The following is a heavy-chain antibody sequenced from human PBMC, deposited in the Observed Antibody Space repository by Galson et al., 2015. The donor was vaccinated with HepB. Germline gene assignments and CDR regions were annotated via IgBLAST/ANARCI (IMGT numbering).Heavy chain of an antibody. CDR1: GFTVSSNY. J-gene: IGHJ2*01. CDR2: IHSGGST. CDR3: ARDRYFDL. Sequence: SLRLSCAASGFTVSSNYMSWVRQAPGKGLEWVSIIHSGGSTYYADSVKGRFTISRDNSKNTLFLQMNSLRAEDTAVYYCARDRYFDLWGRGTLVTVSS. V-gene: IGHV3-53*01.